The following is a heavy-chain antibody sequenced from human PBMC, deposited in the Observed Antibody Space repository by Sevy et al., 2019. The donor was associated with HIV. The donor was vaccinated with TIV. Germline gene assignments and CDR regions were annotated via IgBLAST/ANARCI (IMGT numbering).Heavy chain of an antibody. J-gene: IGHJ4*02. CDR2: IYHSGST. Sequence: SETLSLTCAVSGGSISSSNWWSWVRQPPGKGLEWIGEIYHSGSTNYNPSLKSRVTISVDKSKNQFSVKLTSVTAADTAVYYCARGRLAIAVAGVFDYWGQGTLVTVSS. V-gene: IGHV4-4*02. CDR1: GGSISSSNW. CDR3: ARGRLAIAVAGVFDY. D-gene: IGHD6-19*01.